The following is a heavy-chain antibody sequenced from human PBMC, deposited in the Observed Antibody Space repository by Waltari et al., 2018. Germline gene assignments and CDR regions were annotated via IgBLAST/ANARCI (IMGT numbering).Heavy chain of an antibody. CDR2: IYRSGTT. J-gene: IGHJ4*02. CDR3: TRRYTRRDYSPFDF. D-gene: IGHD4-4*01. V-gene: IGHV4-38-2*01. CDR1: GYSISSGYY. Sequence: QVQLQESGPGLVRPSEILSLTCGVSGYSISSGYYWGWIRQPPGKGLEGIGSIYRSGTTYYNPSLGSRVTMSVDTSKNQFSLKMSPVTAADTAVYYCTRRYTRRDYSPFDFWGQGTLVTVSS.